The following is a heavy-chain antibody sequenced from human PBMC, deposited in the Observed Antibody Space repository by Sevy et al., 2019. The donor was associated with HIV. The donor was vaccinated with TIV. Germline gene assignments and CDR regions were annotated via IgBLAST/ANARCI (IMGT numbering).Heavy chain of an antibody. CDR2: IDGDGSST. J-gene: IGHJ3*02. CDR1: GFTFSRDW. Sequence: GGSLRLSCTASGFTFSRDWIDWVRRAPGTGLVWVSRIDGDGSSTTYADSVKGRFTISRDNAKNTLYLQMNSLRADDTAVYYCTRASEGAFDIWGQGTMVTVSS. V-gene: IGHV3-74*01. CDR3: TRASEGAFDI.